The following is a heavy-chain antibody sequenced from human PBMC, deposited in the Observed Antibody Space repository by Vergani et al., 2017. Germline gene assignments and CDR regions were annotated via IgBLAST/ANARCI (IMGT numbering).Heavy chain of an antibody. CDR2: INHSGST. V-gene: IGHV4-34*01. CDR3: ARGQANSSSWPGFRRGYFDL. D-gene: IGHD6-13*01. Sequence: QVQLQQWGAGLLKPSETLSLTCAVYGGSFSGYYWSWIRQPPGKGLEWIGEINHSGSTNYNPSLKSRVTISVDTSKNQFSLKLSYVTAADTAVYYCARGQANSSSWPGFRRGYFDLWGRGTLVTVSS. CDR1: GGSFSGYY. J-gene: IGHJ2*01.